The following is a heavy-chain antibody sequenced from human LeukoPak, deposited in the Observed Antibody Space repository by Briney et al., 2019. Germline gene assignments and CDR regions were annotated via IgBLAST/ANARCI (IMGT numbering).Heavy chain of an antibody. CDR3: ARSGGYCSSTTCYYYSGMDV. CDR2: ISYDGSIK. D-gene: IGHD2-2*01. J-gene: IGHJ6*02. V-gene: IGHV3-30*04. Sequence: TGGSLRLSCAASGFTFSAYSMHWVRQAPGKGLEWVAVISYDGSIKYYADSVKGRFTISRDNSKNTLYLQMNSLRAEDTAVYYCARSGGYCSSTTCYYYSGMDVWGQGTTVTVSS. CDR1: GFTFSAYS.